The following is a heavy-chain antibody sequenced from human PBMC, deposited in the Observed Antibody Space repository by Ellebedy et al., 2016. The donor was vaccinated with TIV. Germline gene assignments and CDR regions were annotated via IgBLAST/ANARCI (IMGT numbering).Heavy chain of an antibody. D-gene: IGHD6-19*01. V-gene: IGHV1-18*01. CDR3: ARDASGSGWPPDTFDI. Sequence: ASVKVSCKASGYTFTSYGISWVRQAPGQGLEWMGWISAYNGNTNYAQKLQGRVTMTTDTSTSTAYMELRSLRSDDTAVYYCARDASGSGWPPDTFDIWGQGTMVTVSS. CDR1: GYTFTSYG. CDR2: ISAYNGNT. J-gene: IGHJ3*02.